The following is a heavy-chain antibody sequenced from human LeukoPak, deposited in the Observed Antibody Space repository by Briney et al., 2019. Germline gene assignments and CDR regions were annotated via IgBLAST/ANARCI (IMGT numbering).Heavy chain of an antibody. CDR2: IYYTGST. V-gene: IGHV4-39*01. CDR3: ARAPTIEGRAGNRFDP. J-gene: IGHJ5*02. D-gene: IGHD3-3*01. Sequence: ASETVSLSCTVSGGSISSRDDYWAWIRQPPGEGLEWIASIYYTGSTYYNPSLKSRVTISEDTSRNQFSLKLYSVTAADTAVYYCARAPTIEGRAGNRFDPWGQGTLVTVSS. CDR1: GGSISSRDDY.